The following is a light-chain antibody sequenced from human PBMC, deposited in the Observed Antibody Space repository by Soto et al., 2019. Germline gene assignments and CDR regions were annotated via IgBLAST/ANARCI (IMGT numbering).Light chain of an antibody. J-gene: IGKJ1*01. CDR3: LQYGSSPRT. CDR1: QSVSSSS. CDR2: AAS. V-gene: IGKV3-20*01. Sequence: EIVLTQSPGTLSLSPGDRATLSCRASQSVSSSSLAGYQQKPGQAPRLLIYAASIRAPGIPDRFSGSGSGADFTVPISRLEAEDFVVYHCLQYGSSPRTFGQGPKVEIK.